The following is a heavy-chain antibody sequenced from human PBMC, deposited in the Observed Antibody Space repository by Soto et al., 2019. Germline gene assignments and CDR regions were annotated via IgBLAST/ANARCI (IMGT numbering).Heavy chain of an antibody. CDR3: ARESLGSWSHAFDI. CDR1: GFTFSSYG. CDR2: IWYDGSNK. Sequence: GGSLRLSCAASGFTFSSYGMHWVRQAPGKGLEWVAVIWYDGSNKYYADSVKGRFTISRDNSKNTLYLQMNSLGAEDTAVYYCARESLGSWSHAFDIWGQGTMVTVSS. V-gene: IGHV3-33*01. J-gene: IGHJ3*02. D-gene: IGHD1-26*01.